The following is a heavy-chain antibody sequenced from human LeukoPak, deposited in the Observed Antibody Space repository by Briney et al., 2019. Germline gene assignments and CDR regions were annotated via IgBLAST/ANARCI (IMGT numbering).Heavy chain of an antibody. J-gene: IGHJ4*02. D-gene: IGHD6-13*01. CDR1: GGSISSGDYY. CDR3: ARESHSSSWYY. Sequence: SQTLSLTCTVSGGSISSGDYYWSWIRQPPGKGLEWIGYISYSGSTYYNPSLKSRVTMSVDTSENQFSLKLSSVTAADTAVYYCARESHSSSWYYWGQGTQVIVSS. CDR2: ISYSGST. V-gene: IGHV4-30-4*01.